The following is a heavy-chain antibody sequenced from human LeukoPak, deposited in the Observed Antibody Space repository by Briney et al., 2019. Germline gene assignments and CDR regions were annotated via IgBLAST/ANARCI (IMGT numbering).Heavy chain of an antibody. CDR3: AKRPKVVPAAIPKTFFDY. Sequence: GGSLRLSCAASGFTFSSYAMGWVRQAPGKGLEWVSGISGSGGSTYYADSVKGRFTISRDNSKNTLYLQMNSLRAEDTAVYYCAKRPKVVPAAIPKTFFDYWGQGTLVTVSS. CDR2: ISGSGGST. CDR1: GFTFSSYA. D-gene: IGHD2-2*01. J-gene: IGHJ4*02. V-gene: IGHV3-23*01.